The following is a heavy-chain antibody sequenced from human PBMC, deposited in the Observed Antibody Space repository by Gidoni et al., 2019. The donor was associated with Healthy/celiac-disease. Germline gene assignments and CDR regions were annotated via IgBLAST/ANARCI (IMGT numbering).Heavy chain of an antibody. V-gene: IGHV3-15*01. CDR3: TTEYRGVIGY. Sequence: ELPLVASGGGLVKPGGPLGLSCAASGFPFSNVWWGWFRQAPGKGLEWVGRIKSKTDGGTTDYAAPVKGRFTISRDDSKNTLYLQMNSLKTEDTAVYYCTTEYRGVIGYWGQGTLVTVSS. CDR1: GFPFSNVW. J-gene: IGHJ4*02. D-gene: IGHD3-10*01. CDR2: IKSKTDGGTT.